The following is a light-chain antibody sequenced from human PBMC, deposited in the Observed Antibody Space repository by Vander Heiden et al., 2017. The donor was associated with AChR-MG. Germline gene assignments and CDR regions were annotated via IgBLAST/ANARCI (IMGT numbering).Light chain of an antibody. CDR1: SSNIGSNY. J-gene: IGLJ2*01. Sequence: QSVLTQPPSASGTPGHRVTISCSGSSSNIGSNYVYWYQQLPGTAPKLRIYRNNQRPSGVPDRFSGSKSGTSASLAISGLRSEDEADYYCAAWDDSLSGLVVFGGGTKLTVL. CDR2: RNN. CDR3: AAWDDSLSGLVV. V-gene: IGLV1-47*01.